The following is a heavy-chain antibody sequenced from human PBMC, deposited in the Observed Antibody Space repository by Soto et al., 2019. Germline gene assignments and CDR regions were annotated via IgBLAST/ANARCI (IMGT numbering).Heavy chain of an antibody. CDR3: VKRGRNWGAFDF. V-gene: IGHV3-23*01. CDR2: IGGTDGDSDGVP. CDR1: GFILNNYD. J-gene: IGHJ3*01. Sequence: VQLLESGGDLVQPGGSLRLSCVASGFILNNYDMSWVRQAPGKGLEWVSTIGGTDGDSDGVPWYEDSVKGRFTISRDSSANTLFLHMDKLRAEHSTLYYCVKRGRNWGAFDFWGQGTTVVVSS. D-gene: IGHD7-27*01.